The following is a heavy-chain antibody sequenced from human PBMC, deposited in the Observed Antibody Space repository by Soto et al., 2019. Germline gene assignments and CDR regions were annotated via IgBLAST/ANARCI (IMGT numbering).Heavy chain of an antibody. CDR1: GFTFSSYA. CDR3: AKGGPMEAVAGTRYYYYYGMDV. J-gene: IGHJ6*02. Sequence: VQLLESGGGLVQPGGSLRLSCAASGFTFSSYAMSWVRQAPGKGLEWVSAISGSGGSTYYADSVKGRFTISRDNSKNTLYLQMNSLRAEDTAVYYCAKGGPMEAVAGTRYYYYYGMDVWGQGTTVTVSS. V-gene: IGHV3-23*01. D-gene: IGHD6-19*01. CDR2: ISGSGGST.